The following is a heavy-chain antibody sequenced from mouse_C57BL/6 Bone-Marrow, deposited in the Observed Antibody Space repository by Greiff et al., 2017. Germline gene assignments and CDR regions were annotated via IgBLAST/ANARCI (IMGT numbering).Heavy chain of an antibody. CDR3: ARWGYSNYLHYYAMDY. J-gene: IGHJ4*01. D-gene: IGHD2-5*01. Sequence: QVQLKQSGAELMKPGASVKLSCKATGYTFTGYWIEWVKQRPGHGLEWIGEILPGSGSTNYNEKFKGKATFTTDTSSNTAYMQLSSLTTEDSAIYYSARWGYSNYLHYYAMDYWGQGTSVTVSA. CDR1: GYTFTGYW. CDR2: ILPGSGST. V-gene: IGHV1-9*01.